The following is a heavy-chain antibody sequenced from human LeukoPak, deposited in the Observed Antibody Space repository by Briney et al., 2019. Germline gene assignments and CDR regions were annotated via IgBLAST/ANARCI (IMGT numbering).Heavy chain of an antibody. CDR2: INPSGGST. CDR1: GYTFTSYY. D-gene: IGHD6-19*01. Sequence: ASVKVSCKASGYTFTSYYMHWVRQAPGQGLEWMGIINPSGGSTSYAQKFQGRVTMTSDTSTSTVYMELSRLRSEDTAVYYCARDGRIAVAGTVPNWFDPWGQGTLVTVSS. CDR3: ARDGRIAVAGTVPNWFDP. J-gene: IGHJ5*02. V-gene: IGHV1-46*01.